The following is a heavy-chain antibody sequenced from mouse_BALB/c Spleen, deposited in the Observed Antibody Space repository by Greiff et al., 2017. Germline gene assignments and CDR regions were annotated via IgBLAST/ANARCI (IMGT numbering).Heavy chain of an antibody. CDR3: ARDRSTMGAY. V-gene: IGHV3-6*02. CDR2: ISYDGSN. CDR1: GYSITSGYY. J-gene: IGHJ3*01. Sequence: EVKLVESGPGLVKPSQSLSLTCSVTGYSITSGYYWNWIRQFPGNKLEWMGYISYDGSNNYNPSLKNRISITRDTSKNQFFLKLNSVTTEDTATYYCARDRSTMGAYWGQGTLVTVSA. D-gene: IGHD5-1*01.